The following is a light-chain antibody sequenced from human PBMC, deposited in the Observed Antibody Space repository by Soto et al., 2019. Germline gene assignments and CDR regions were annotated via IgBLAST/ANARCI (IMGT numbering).Light chain of an antibody. CDR1: QSLTTY. CDR3: QQYNNWPIT. CDR2: GAS. V-gene: IGKV3-15*01. Sequence: VMTKSQATLSVSPGATATISCRASQSLTTYLAWYKTKPDQAPRLLIYGASTRATGIPARFSGSGSGTEGTLTISSLQSEEGAVDYGQQYNNWPITVGQGTRLEIK. J-gene: IGKJ5*01.